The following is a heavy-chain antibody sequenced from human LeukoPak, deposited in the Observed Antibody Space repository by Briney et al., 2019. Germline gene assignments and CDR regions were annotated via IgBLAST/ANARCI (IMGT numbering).Heavy chain of an antibody. Sequence: GSLRLSCAASGFTFSSYSMNWVRQPPGKGLEWIGEINHSGSTNYNPSLKSRVTISVDTSKNQFSLKLSSVTAADTAVYYCARAFWFDPWGQGTLVTVSS. CDR1: GFTFSSYS. CDR3: ARAFWFDP. J-gene: IGHJ5*02. CDR2: INHSGST. V-gene: IGHV4-34*01.